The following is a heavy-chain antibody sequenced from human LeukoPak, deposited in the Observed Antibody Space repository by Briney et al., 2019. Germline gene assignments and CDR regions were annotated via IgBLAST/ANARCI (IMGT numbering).Heavy chain of an antibody. D-gene: IGHD3-22*01. CDR3: ARDERGYYYSGAFFGVIDF. V-gene: IGHV3-33*01. Sequence: GGSLRLSCAASGFTFNSYAMHWVRQAPGKGLEWVAFIWYDGSNKYYADSVKGRFTASRDNSKNTVYLQMNSLRAEDTAVYYCARDERGYYYSGAFFGVIDFWGQGTLVTVSS. J-gene: IGHJ4*02. CDR1: GFTFNSYA. CDR2: IWYDGSNK.